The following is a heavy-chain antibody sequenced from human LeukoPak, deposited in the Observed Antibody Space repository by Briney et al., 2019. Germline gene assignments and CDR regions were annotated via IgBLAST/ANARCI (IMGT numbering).Heavy chain of an antibody. D-gene: IGHD3-10*01. Sequence: SETLSLTCTVSGGSISSSSYYWGWIRQPPGKGLEWIGSIYYSGSTYYNPSLKSRVTISVDTSKNQFSLKLSSVTAADTAVYYCASGGGSMVRGRTAFDIWGQGTMVTVSS. CDR3: ASGGGSMVRGRTAFDI. CDR2: IYYSGST. V-gene: IGHV4-39*07. J-gene: IGHJ3*02. CDR1: GGSISSSSYY.